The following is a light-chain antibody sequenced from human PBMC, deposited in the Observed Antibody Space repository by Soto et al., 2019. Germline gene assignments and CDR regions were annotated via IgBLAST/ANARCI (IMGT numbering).Light chain of an antibody. J-gene: IGKJ1*01. CDR2: GVS. Sequence: EIGLTQSPGTLSLSPGGRATLSCRASQSVSSYLAWYQQKPGQAPRLLIYGVSSRATGIPDRFSGSGSGTDFTLTISRLEPEDFAVYYCQQYGSSGTFGQGTKVDIK. V-gene: IGKV3-20*01. CDR3: QQYGSSGT. CDR1: QSVSSY.